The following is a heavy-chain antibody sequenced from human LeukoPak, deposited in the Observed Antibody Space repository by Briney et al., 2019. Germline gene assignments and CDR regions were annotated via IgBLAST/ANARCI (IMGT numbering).Heavy chain of an antibody. D-gene: IGHD4-17*01. J-gene: IGHJ4*02. CDR3: ASDYGDFDLH. Sequence: GGSLRLSRAASGFTLSTDHMSWVRQAPGKGLEWVAVSYNSGSRHYAESVKGRFTISRDNSKNTLDLQMNSLRAEDTAVYYCASDYGDFDLHWGQGALVTVSS. CDR2: SYNSGSR. V-gene: IGHV3-53*01. CDR1: GFTLSTDH.